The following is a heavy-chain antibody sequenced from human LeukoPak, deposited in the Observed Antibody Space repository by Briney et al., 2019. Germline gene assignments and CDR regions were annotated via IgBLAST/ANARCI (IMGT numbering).Heavy chain of an antibody. CDR1: GGTFSSYA. CDR2: IIPIFGTA. CDR3: ARDDTAMAFDAFDI. J-gene: IGHJ3*02. Sequence: SVKVSCKASGGTFSSYAISWVRQAPGQGLEWMGRIIPIFGTANYAQKFQGRVTITTDESTSTAYMELSSLRSEDTAVYYCARDDTAMAFDAFDIWGQGTMVTVSS. D-gene: IGHD5-18*01. V-gene: IGHV1-69*05.